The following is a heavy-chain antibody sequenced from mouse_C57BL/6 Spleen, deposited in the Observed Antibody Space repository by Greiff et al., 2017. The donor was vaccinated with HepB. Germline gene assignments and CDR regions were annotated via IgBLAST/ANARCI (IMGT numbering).Heavy chain of an antibody. Sequence: VMLQQSGPGLVQPSQSLSITCTASGYSLTSYGVHWVRQSPGQGLEWLGVIWSGGSTDYNAAFMSRQSSTKDNSKSQVCFKMNSLQAHDTAIYYSDETPIYGSSYNDAMDYWGQGTSVTVSS. J-gene: IGHJ4*01. CDR1: GYSLTSYG. CDR2: IWSGGST. V-gene: IGHV2-5*01. D-gene: IGHD1-1*01. CDR3: DETPIYGSSYNDAMDY.